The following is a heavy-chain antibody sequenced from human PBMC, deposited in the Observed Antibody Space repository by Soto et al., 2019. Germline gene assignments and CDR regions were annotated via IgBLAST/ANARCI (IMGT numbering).Heavy chain of an antibody. V-gene: IGHV1-18*01. CDR3: AKNGQPPYYYYGLDV. J-gene: IGHJ6*02. CDR1: GYTFTRYG. Sequence: ASVKVSCKASGYTFTRYGSSWVRQAPGQGLEWMGWISGYNGDTNYAQKFQDRVSMTIDTSTGTAYMELRSLTSDDTAIYYCAKNGQPPYYYYGLDVWGRG. CDR2: ISGYNGDT. D-gene: IGHD2-8*01.